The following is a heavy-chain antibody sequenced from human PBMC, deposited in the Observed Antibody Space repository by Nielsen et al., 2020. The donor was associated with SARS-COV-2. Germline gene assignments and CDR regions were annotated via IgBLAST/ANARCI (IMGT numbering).Heavy chain of an antibody. Sequence: ASVKVSCKASGYTFTSYYMHWVRQAPGQGLEWMGIINPSGGSTSYAQKFQGRVTMTRDTSTSTVYMELSSLRSEDTAVYYCARDDRRFLEWLFFDYWGQGTLVTVSS. CDR1: GYTFTSYY. CDR2: INPSGGST. J-gene: IGHJ4*02. V-gene: IGHV1-46*01. CDR3: ARDDRRFLEWLFFDY. D-gene: IGHD3-3*01.